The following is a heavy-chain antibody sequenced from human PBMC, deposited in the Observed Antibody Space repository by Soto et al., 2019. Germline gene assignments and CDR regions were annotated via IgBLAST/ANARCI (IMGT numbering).Heavy chain of an antibody. D-gene: IGHD3-22*01. CDR3: ARGVTMIVLYN. CDR1: GGSFSGYY. J-gene: IGHJ4*02. V-gene: IGHV4-34*01. CDR2: INHSGST. Sequence: SETLSLTCAVYGGSFSGYYWSWIRQPPGKGLEWIGEINHSGSTNYNPSLKSRVTISVDTSKNQFSLKLSSVTAADTAVYYCARGVTMIVLYNWGQGTLVTVSS.